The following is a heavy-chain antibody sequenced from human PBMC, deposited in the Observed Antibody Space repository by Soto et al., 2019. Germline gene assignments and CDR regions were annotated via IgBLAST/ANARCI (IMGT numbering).Heavy chain of an antibody. J-gene: IGHJ4*02. V-gene: IGHV2-5*01. CDR2: IYWNDDK. CDR3: ARGRGGWSLDY. D-gene: IGHD6-19*01. Sequence: GSGPTLVNPTQTRTLTCTFSGFSLSTSGVGVGWIRQPPGKALEWLALIYWNDDKRYSPSLKSRLTINPDTSKNQFSLQLNSVTPEDTAVYYCARGRGGWSLDYWGQGTLVTVSS. CDR1: GFSLSTSGVG.